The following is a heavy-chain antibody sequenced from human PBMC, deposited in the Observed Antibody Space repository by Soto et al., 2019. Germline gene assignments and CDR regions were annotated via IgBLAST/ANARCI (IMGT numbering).Heavy chain of an antibody. V-gene: IGHV4-39*01. J-gene: IGHJ6*02. CDR3: ARTGIAVAADMYYYYGMDV. D-gene: IGHD6-19*01. CDR2: IYYSGST. Sequence: SGTLSLTCTVSGGSISSSSYYWGWIRQPPGKGLEWIGSIYYSGSTYYNPSLKSRVTMSVDTSKNQFSLKLSSVTAADTAVYYCARTGIAVAADMYYYYGMDVWGQGTTVTVS. CDR1: GGSISSSSYY.